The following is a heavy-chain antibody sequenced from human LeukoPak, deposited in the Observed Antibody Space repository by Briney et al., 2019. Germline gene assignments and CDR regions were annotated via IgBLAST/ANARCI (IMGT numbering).Heavy chain of an antibody. CDR2: INTNTGNP. CDR1: GYTFTSYA. D-gene: IGHD3-22*01. CDR3: AREPYYYDSSEDAFDI. J-gene: IGHJ3*02. Sequence: ASVKVSYKASGYTFTSYAMNWVRQAPGQGLEWMGWINTNTGNPTYAQGFTGRFVFSLDTSVSTAYLQISSLKAEDTAVYYCAREPYYYDSSEDAFDIWGQGTMVTVSS. V-gene: IGHV7-4-1*02.